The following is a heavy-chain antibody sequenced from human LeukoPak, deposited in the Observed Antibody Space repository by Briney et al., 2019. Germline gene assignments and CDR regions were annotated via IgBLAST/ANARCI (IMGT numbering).Heavy chain of an antibody. CDR3: AREVDVYYYYYMDV. Sequence: SETLSLTCTVSGGSISSYYWGWIRQPAGKGLEWIGRIYTSGSTNYNPSLKSRVTMSVDTSKNQFSLKLSSVTAADTAVYYCAREVDVYYYYYMDVWGKGTTVTVSS. CDR1: GGSISSYY. CDR2: IYTSGST. J-gene: IGHJ6*03. V-gene: IGHV4-4*07.